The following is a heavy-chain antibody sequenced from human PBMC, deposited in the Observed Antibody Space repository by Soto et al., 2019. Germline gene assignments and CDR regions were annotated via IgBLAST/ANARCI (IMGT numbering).Heavy chain of an antibody. Sequence: QVQLVQSGAEVKKPGASVKVSCNPSGYAFTSYTMHWVRQAPGQGLEWMGWINADNGDSKYSQKFQGRVTITRDTSASIAYMELSSLRSEDTAVYYCARDTGSGLRGEPGIFEYWGQGTLVTVSS. V-gene: IGHV1-3*01. CDR1: GYAFTSYT. CDR2: INADNGDS. D-gene: IGHD1-26*01. CDR3: ARDTGSGLRGEPGIFEY. J-gene: IGHJ4*02.